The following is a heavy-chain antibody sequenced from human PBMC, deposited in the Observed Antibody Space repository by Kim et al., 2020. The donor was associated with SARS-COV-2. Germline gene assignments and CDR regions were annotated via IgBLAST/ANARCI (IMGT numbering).Heavy chain of an antibody. Sequence: GGSLRLSCAVSGLTFSTTHMHWVRQAPGKGLEWIAYISRSGSAIVYADSVKGRFTISRDEAKNSIFLQMNSLRDEDTAVYYCARDRTAFDYWGQGTLVTVSS. CDR1: GLTFSTTH. CDR2: ISRSGSAI. CDR3: ARDRTAFDY. D-gene: IGHD1-1*01. V-gene: IGHV3-48*02. J-gene: IGHJ4*02.